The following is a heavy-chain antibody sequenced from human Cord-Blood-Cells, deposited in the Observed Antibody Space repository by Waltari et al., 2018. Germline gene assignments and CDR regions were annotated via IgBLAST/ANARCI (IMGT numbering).Heavy chain of an antibody. CDR1: GGSFSGYY. D-gene: IGHD3-3*01. CDR2: INHSGST. Sequence: QVQLQQWGAGLLKPSETLSLTCAVYGGSFSGYYWSWIRQPPGKGLEWIGEINHSGSTNYNPSLKSRVTISVDTSKNQFSLKLSSVTAADTAVYYCARSSDFWSGYTFWGQGTLVTVSS. J-gene: IGHJ4*02. V-gene: IGHV4-34*01. CDR3: ARSSDFWSGYTF.